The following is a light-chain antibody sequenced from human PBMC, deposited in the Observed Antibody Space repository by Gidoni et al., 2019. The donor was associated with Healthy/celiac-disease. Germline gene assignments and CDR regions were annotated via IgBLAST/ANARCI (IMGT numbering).Light chain of an antibody. CDR1: SSDVGGYNY. CDR2: EVS. J-gene: IGLJ1*01. Sequence: GSPGQSITIPCTGTSSDVGGYNYVSWYQQHPGKAPKLMIYEVSNRPSGVSNRFSGSKSGNTASLTISGLQAEDEADYYCSSYTSSSTYVFGTGTKVTVL. V-gene: IGLV2-14*01. CDR3: SSYTSSSTYV.